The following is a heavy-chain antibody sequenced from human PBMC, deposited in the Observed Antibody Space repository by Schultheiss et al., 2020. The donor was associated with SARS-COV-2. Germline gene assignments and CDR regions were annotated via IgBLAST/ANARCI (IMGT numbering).Heavy chain of an antibody. CDR1: GFTFSSYS. CDR3: ARERFHYGEFPLGG. Sequence: GGSLRLSCAASGFTFSSYSMNWVRQAPGKGLEWVSYISSSSSTIYYADSVKGRFTISRDNAKNSLYLQMNSLRAEDTAVYYCARERFHYGEFPLGGWGQGTLVTVSS. V-gene: IGHV3-48*04. D-gene: IGHD4-17*01. CDR2: ISSSSSTI. J-gene: IGHJ4*02.